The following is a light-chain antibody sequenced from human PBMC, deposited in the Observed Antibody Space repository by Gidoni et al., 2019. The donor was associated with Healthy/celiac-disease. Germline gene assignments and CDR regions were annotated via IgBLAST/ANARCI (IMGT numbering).Light chain of an antibody. J-gene: IGLJ2*01. V-gene: IGLV1-51*02. CDR2: ENN. Sequence: SVLTQPPSVSAAPGQKVTISCSGSSPNIGNNYVSWYQQLPGTAPKLLIYENNKRPSGIPDRFSGSKSGTSATLGITGLQTGDEADYYCGTWDSSLSAVVFGGGTKLTVL. CDR3: GTWDSSLSAVV. CDR1: SPNIGNNY.